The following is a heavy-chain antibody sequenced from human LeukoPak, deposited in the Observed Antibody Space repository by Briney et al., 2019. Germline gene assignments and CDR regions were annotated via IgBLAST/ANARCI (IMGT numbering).Heavy chain of an antibody. Sequence: SETLSLTCTVSGGSVTTYYWSWIRQSPGKGLEWIGYIYYSGGTNYNPSLKSRVTISTDASKNQFSLKLSSVTAADTAVYYCARGRPVLLWFGEPSNWFDPWGRGTLVTVSS. V-gene: IGHV4-59*02. CDR2: IYYSGGT. CDR3: ARGRPVLLWFGEPSNWFDP. CDR1: GGSVTTYY. D-gene: IGHD3-10*01. J-gene: IGHJ5*02.